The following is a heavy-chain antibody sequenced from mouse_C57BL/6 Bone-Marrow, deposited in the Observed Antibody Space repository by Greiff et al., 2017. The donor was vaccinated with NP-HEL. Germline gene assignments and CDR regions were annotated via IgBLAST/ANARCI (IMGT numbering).Heavy chain of an antibody. Sequence: VQLQQSGPELVKPGASVKISCKASGYTFTDYYMNWVKQSHGKSLEWIGDINPNNGGTSYNQKFKGKATLTVDKSSSTAYMELRSLTSEDSAVYYCAREKELGPSMDYWGQGTSVTVSS. CDR2: INPNNGGT. J-gene: IGHJ4*01. D-gene: IGHD4-1*01. CDR1: GYTFTDYY. V-gene: IGHV1-26*01. CDR3: AREKELGPSMDY.